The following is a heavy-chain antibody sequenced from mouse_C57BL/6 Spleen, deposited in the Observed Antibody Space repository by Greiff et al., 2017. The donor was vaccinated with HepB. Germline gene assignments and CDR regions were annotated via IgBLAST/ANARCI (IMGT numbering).Heavy chain of an antibody. CDR2: ISSGSSTI. CDR1: GFTFSDYG. CDR3: ASNCFDY. V-gene: IGHV5-17*01. J-gene: IGHJ2*01. Sequence: EVKVEESGGGLVKPGGSLKLSCAASGFTFSDYGMHWVRQAPEKGLEWVAYISSGSSTIYYADTVKGRFTIYRDNDKNTLFLQMTSLRSEDTAMYYCASNCFDYWGQGTTLTVSS.